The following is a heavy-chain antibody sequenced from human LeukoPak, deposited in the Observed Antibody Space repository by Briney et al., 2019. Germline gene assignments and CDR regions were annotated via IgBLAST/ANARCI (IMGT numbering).Heavy chain of an antibody. V-gene: IGHV3-15*01. Sequence: GGSLRLSCAASGFTFSNAWMSWVRQAPGKGLEWVGRIKSKTDGGTTDYAAPVKGRFTISRDDSKNTLYLQMNSLKTEDTAVYYCTTAPIVATNGALKYFDYWGQGTLVTVSS. CDR1: GFTFSNAW. CDR3: TTAPIVATNGALKYFDY. D-gene: IGHD5-12*01. J-gene: IGHJ4*02. CDR2: IKSKTDGGTT.